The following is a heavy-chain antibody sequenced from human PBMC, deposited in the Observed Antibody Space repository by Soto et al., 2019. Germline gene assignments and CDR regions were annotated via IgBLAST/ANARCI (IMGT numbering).Heavy chain of an antibody. V-gene: IGHV4-39*01. CDR3: ARHFGYSYGTFDY. CDR1: GGSISSNSYY. CDR2: LDYSGGT. Sequence: QLQLQESGPGLVKTSETLSLNCTVSGGSISSNSYYWGWIRQPPGKGLEWIGSLDYSGGTYYNPALKSRVPMSLDTSKNHFSLKLSSVTAADTAVYYCARHFGYSYGTFDYWGQGTLVTVSS. D-gene: IGHD5-18*01. J-gene: IGHJ4*02.